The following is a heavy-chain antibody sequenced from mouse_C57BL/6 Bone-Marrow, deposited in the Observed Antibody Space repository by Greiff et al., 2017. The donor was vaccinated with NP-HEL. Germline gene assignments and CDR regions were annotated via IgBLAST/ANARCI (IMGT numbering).Heavy chain of an antibody. V-gene: IGHV1-50*01. Sequence: QVQLQQPGAELVKPGASVKLSCKASGYTFTSYWMQWVKQRPGQGLEWIGEIDPSDSSTNYNQKFKGKATLTVDTSSSTAYMQLSSLTSEDSAVYYCARLGTTVVDPYWYCYVWGTGTTVTVSS. CDR3: ARLGTTVVDPYWYCYV. CDR1: GYTFTSYW. CDR2: IDPSDSST. D-gene: IGHD1-1*01. J-gene: IGHJ1*03.